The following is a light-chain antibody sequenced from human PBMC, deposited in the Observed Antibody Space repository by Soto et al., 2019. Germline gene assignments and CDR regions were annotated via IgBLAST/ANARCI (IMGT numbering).Light chain of an antibody. CDR2: DVS. CDR3: SSYTSSSTVV. V-gene: IGLV2-14*01. Sequence: QSALTQPASVSGSPGQSITISCTRTSSDVGGYNYVSWYQQHPGKAPKLMIYDVSNRPSGVSNRFSGSKSGNTASLTISGLKAEDEADYYCSSYTSSSTVVFGGGTKVTVL. J-gene: IGLJ2*01. CDR1: SSDVGGYNY.